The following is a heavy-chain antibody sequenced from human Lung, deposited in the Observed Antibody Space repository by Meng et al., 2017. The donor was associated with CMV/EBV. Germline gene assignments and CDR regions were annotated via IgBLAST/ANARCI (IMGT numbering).Heavy chain of an antibody. D-gene: IGHD3-22*01. J-gene: IGHJ4*02. CDR1: GFTFSNYA. CDR2: IYSDGSST. Sequence: SLKISXAASGFTFSNYAMNWVRQAPGKGLEWVSVIYSDGSSTYYADSVKGRFTISRDNSKNTLDLQMNSLRAEDTAVYYCAKGDDSGWSPFDYWGQGTLVTVSS. V-gene: IGHV3-23*03. CDR3: AKGDDSGWSPFDY.